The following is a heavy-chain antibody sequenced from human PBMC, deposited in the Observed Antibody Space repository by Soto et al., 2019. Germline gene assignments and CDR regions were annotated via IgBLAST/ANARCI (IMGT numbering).Heavy chain of an antibody. Sequence: QVQLVQSGAEVKKPGASVKVSCTASGYTFTDYYVHWVRQAPGQGLEWMGWINVNSGVTNLAQKFQDWVTLSRDTSVSTAYMELNSLKSDGTAVFFCARGVSGWSPFALWGQGTLVTVSS. V-gene: IGHV1-2*04. D-gene: IGHD6-19*01. CDR1: GYTFTDYY. CDR3: ARGVSGWSPFAL. CDR2: INVNSGVT. J-gene: IGHJ4*02.